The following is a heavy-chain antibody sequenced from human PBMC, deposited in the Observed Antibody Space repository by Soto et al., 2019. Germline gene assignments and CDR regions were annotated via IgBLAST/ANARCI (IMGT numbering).Heavy chain of an antibody. V-gene: IGHV1-69*02. CDR1: GGTFSSYT. J-gene: IGHJ6*02. CDR2: IIPILGIA. D-gene: IGHD3-9*01. CDR3: ARFAYYDILTGYPRRLADYGMDV. Sequence: QVQLVQSGAEVKKPGSSVKVSCKASGGTFSSYTISWVRQAPGQGLEWMGRIIPILGIANYAQKFQGRVTITADKSTSTAYMELSSLRSEDTAVYYCARFAYYDILTGYPRRLADYGMDVWGQGTTVTVSS.